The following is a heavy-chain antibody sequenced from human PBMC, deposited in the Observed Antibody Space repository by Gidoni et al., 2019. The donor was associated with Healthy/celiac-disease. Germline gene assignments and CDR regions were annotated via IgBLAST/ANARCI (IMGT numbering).Heavy chain of an antibody. Sequence: QVQLQESGPGLVKPSETLSLTCTVSGGSISSYYWSWIRQPPGKGLEWIGYIYYRGSTNYNPSLKSRVTISVDTSKNQFSLKLSSVTAADTAVYYCARNRICSGGSCYNYYYHYGMDVWGKGTTVTVSS. J-gene: IGHJ6*04. CDR2: IYYRGST. D-gene: IGHD2-15*01. CDR3: ARNRICSGGSCYNYYYHYGMDV. CDR1: GGSISSYY. V-gene: IGHV4-59*01.